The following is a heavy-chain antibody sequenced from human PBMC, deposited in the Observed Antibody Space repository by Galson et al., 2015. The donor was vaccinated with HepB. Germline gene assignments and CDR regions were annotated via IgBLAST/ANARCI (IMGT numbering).Heavy chain of an antibody. CDR1: GFSFSDYY. CDR3: ARDRPPGIAAAGSFQH. V-gene: IGHV3-11*04. J-gene: IGHJ1*01. D-gene: IGHD6-13*01. Sequence: LRLSCAASGFSFSDYYMSWIRQAPGKGLEWVSFISSSGSTRYYADSVKGRFTISRDNAKNSLYLQMNSLTAEDTAVYYCARDRPPGIAAAGSFQHWGQGTLVTVSS. CDR2: ISSSGSTR.